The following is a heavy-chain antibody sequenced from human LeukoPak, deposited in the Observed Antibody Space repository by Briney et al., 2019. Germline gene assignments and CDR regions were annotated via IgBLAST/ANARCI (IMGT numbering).Heavy chain of an antibody. CDR1: GGPITTYY. J-gene: IGHJ5*02. Sequence: PSETLSLTCTVSGGPITTYYLSWIRQSAGMGLEWIGRISGSGVITYNPSLKNRVILSLDTSNNHFSLKLISVTAADTAVYYCARDSGTTGEVKFDPWGQGMLVTVSS. D-gene: IGHD3-10*01. V-gene: IGHV4-4*07. CDR2: ISGSGVI. CDR3: ARDSGTTGEVKFDP.